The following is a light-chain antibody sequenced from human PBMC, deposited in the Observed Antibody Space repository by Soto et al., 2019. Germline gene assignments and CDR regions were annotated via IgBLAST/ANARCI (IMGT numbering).Light chain of an antibody. CDR1: QSVSSN. V-gene: IGKV3-15*01. CDR3: QHYNNWPLLT. CDR2: GAS. J-gene: IGKJ5*01. Sequence: EIVMTQSPATLSVSPGERATLSCRASQSVSSNLAWYQQKPGQAPRLLIYGASIRATGIPARFSGSGSGTEFTLTISTLQSEDFAIYYCQHYNNWPLLTFGQGTRLEIK.